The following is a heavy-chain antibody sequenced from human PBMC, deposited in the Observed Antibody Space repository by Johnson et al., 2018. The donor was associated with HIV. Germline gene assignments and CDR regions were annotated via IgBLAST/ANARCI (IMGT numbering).Heavy chain of an antibody. CDR1: GFIFSNYW. V-gene: IGHV3-74*01. Sequence: VQLVESGGGLVQPGGSLRLSCVASGFIFSNYWMHWVRQAPGKGLVWVSRINTDGTNSAFADFLKGRSTISRDNAKSTLYMQMNSLRAEDTAVYYCARDNGGAFDIWGLGTMVTVSS. J-gene: IGHJ3*02. CDR3: ARDNGGAFDI. CDR2: INTDGTNS. D-gene: IGHD4-23*01.